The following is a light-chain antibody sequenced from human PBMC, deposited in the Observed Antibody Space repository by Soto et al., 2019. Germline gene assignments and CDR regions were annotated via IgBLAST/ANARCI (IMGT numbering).Light chain of an antibody. Sequence: DIVMTQSPDSLAVSLGERATINCKSSQSVLYSSNNKNYLAWYQQKPGQPPKLLIYWASTRESGVPDRFSGSGSGTDYTLTTSSLQAEDVAVYSCQQYYSTPPWTFGQGTKVEIK. CDR2: WAS. J-gene: IGKJ1*01. V-gene: IGKV4-1*01. CDR1: QSVLYSSNNKNY. CDR3: QQYYSTPPWT.